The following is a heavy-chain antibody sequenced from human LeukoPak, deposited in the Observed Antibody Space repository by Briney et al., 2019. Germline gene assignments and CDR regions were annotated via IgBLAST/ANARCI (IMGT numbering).Heavy chain of an antibody. V-gene: IGHV5-51*01. J-gene: IGHJ4*02. CDR1: GYAFASYW. CDR2: IYPDDSDT. Sequence: GESLKISCRVSGYAFASYWIGWVRQVPGKGLEWMGIIYPDDSDTKYSPSFQGQVTFSADKSTNTAYLQWSSLKASDTAMYYCARFEVNHEDSSSFHYFDYWGQGTLVTVSS. D-gene: IGHD2-2*01. CDR3: ARFEVNHEDSSSFHYFDY.